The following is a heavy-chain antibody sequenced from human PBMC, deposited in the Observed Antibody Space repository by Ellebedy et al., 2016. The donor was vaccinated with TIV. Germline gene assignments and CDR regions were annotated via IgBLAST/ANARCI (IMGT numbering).Heavy chain of an antibody. Sequence: AASVKVSCKVSGDTLTDLSIHWVRQAPGKGLDWMGGFDPEEGETLYAQKFQGRANISEDTSTDTAYMELSSLRSVDTAVYYCATPRKDHFTGYNFDYWGQGTLVTVSS. CDR1: GDTLTDLS. D-gene: IGHD1-1*01. V-gene: IGHV1-24*01. J-gene: IGHJ4*02. CDR2: FDPEEGET. CDR3: ATPRKDHFTGYNFDY.